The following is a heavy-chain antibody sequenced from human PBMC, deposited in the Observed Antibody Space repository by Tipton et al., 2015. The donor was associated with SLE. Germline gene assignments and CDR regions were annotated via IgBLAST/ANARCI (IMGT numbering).Heavy chain of an antibody. CDR2: IYYSGST. D-gene: IGHD6-6*01. Sequence: LRLSCTVSGGSISSSSYYWGWIRQPPGKGLEWIGYIYYSGSTYYNPSLKSRVTISVDTSKNQFSLKLSSVTAADTAVYYCARDPAARRGMDVWGQGTTVTVSS. CDR1: GGSISSSSYY. V-gene: IGHV4-31*03. CDR3: ARDPAARRGMDV. J-gene: IGHJ6*02.